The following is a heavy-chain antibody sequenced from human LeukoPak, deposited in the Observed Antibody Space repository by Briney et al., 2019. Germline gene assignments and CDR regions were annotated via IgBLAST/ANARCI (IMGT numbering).Heavy chain of an antibody. J-gene: IGHJ4*02. V-gene: IGHV4-4*07. CDR2: INTSGTT. CDR1: SGSISDYY. D-gene: IGHD5-12*01. CDR3: ARGSGYSRFDY. Sequence: PSETLPLTCTVSSGSISDYYWSWIRQPAGKGLEWIGRINTSGTTNYNPSLKSRVTISVDKSKNQVSLRLNSVTAADTAVYYCARGSGYSRFDYWGQGTLVTVSS.